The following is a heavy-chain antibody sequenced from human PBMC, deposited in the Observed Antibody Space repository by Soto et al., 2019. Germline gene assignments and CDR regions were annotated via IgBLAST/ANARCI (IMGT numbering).Heavy chain of an antibody. Sequence: PSETLSLTCTVSGDSISSYSWSWIRQPPGKGLEWIGNIHYNGNTKYSPSLKSRVTMSVDTSKNHFSLKLISVTTADTALYYCAKAIPGDWIFDYWGQGTLVTVSS. CDR2: IHYNGNT. CDR3: AKAIPGDWIFDY. D-gene: IGHD2-21*02. CDR1: GDSISSYS. J-gene: IGHJ4*02. V-gene: IGHV4-59*01.